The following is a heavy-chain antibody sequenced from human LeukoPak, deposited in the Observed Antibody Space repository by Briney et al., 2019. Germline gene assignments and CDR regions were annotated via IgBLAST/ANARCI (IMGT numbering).Heavy chain of an antibody. CDR3: ARRVYDYYYYMDV. V-gene: IGHV4-61*01. D-gene: IGHD2/OR15-2a*01. CDR2: IDYRGNT. Sequence: SETLSLTCTVSGTSVTNGLYYWSWIRQTPGKGLEWIGYIDYRGNTKYNPSLQSRVFIFVDTSESQFSLRLSSVTAAGTAVYYCARRVYDYYYYMDVWGSGTTVTVSS. CDR1: GTSVTNGLYY. J-gene: IGHJ6*03.